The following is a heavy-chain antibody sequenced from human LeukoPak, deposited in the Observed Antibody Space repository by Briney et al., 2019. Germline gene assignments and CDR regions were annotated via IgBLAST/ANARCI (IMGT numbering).Heavy chain of an antibody. CDR2: IYYSGST. J-gene: IGHJ3*02. CDR1: GGSISSYY. Sequence: SETLSLTCTVSGGSISSYYWSWIRRPPGKGLEWIGYIYYSGSTNYNPSLKSRVTISVDTSKNQFSLKLSSVTAADTAVYYCAAIGSLHDAFDIWGQGTMVTVSS. V-gene: IGHV4-59*08. CDR3: AAIGSLHDAFDI.